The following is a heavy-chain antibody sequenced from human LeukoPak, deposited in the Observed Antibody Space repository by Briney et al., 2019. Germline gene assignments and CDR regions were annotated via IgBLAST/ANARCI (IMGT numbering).Heavy chain of an antibody. Sequence: SETLSLTCAVYGGSFSGYYWSWIRQPPGKGLGWIGEINHSGSTNYNPSLKSRVTISVDKSKNQFSLKLSSVAAADTAVYYCARAPQHVDYWGQGTLVTVSS. V-gene: IGHV4-34*01. CDR3: ARAPQHVDY. CDR2: INHSGST. CDR1: GGSFSGYY. D-gene: IGHD2-21*01. J-gene: IGHJ4*02.